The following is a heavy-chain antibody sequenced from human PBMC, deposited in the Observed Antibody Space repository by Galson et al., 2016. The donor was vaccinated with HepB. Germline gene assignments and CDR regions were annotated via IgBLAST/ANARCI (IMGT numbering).Heavy chain of an antibody. J-gene: IGHJ4*02. CDR3: ARVARSGSAWDILT. Sequence: ETLSLTCTVSGDSVSSGHYYWSWIRQPPGKGLEWIGYIYYTGSTYYNPSLKSRITISVDTSKNQFSLNLSSVTAADMAVYFCARVARSGSAWDILTWGQGTLVTVSS. V-gene: IGHV4-61*01. CDR2: IYYTGST. D-gene: IGHD6-19*01. CDR1: GDSVSSGHYY.